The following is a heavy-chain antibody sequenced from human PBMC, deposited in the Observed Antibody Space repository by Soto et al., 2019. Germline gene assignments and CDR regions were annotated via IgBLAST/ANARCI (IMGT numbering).Heavy chain of an antibody. CDR2: ISWNSNSI. V-gene: IGHV3-9*01. CDR1: GFTFDDYA. Sequence: GGSLRLSCTASGFTFDDYAMHWVRQFPGKGLEWVSTISWNSNSIAYADSVQGRFTVSRDNAKNSLYLQMNSLRSEDTALYYCAKGQLVGWYYFDSWGQGTLVTVSS. CDR3: AKGQLVGWYYFDS. J-gene: IGHJ4*02. D-gene: IGHD1-1*01.